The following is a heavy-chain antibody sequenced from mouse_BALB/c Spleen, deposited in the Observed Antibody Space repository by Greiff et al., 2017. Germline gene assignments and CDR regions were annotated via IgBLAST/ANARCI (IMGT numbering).Heavy chain of an antibody. CDR2: ISSGGSYT. CDR3: ARSPLQRAMDY. V-gene: IGHV5-9-4*01. Sequence: EVKLQESGGGLVKPGGSLKLSCAASGFTFSSYAMSWVRQSPEKRLEWVAEISSGGSYTYYPDTVTGRFTISRDNAKNTLYLEMSSLRSEDTAMYYCARSPLQRAMDYWGQGTSVTVSS. CDR1: GFTFSSYA. D-gene: IGHD1-1*01. J-gene: IGHJ4*01.